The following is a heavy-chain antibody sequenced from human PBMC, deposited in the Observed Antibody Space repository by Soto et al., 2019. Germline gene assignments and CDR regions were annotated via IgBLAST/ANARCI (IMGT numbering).Heavy chain of an antibody. CDR2: VSGHNGNT. Sequence: ASVKVSCKTSGYTFINHGISWARQAPGQGLEWMGWVSGHNGNTKYAQKFKGRVTMTTETSTSTAYMELRSLSSDDTAVYFCARDLYPLAYYFDYWGQGTLVTVSS. V-gene: IGHV1-18*04. CDR1: GYTFINHG. CDR3: ARDLYPLAYYFDY. J-gene: IGHJ4*02.